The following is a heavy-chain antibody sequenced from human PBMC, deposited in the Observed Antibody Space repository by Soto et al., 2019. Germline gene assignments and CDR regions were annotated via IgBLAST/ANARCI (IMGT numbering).Heavy chain of an antibody. Sequence: LRLSCGASGFTFSGSDMHWVRQAPGKGLEWVSILWYEGSNKCYVDSVKGRLTISRDKAKDTLDVQMSSLRAEDTAVFYCAKERSSGWSFDYWGQGTLVTVSS. V-gene: IGHV3-33*03. CDR1: GFTFSGSD. J-gene: IGHJ4*02. CDR3: AKERSSGWSFDY. CDR2: LWYEGSNK. D-gene: IGHD6-19*01.